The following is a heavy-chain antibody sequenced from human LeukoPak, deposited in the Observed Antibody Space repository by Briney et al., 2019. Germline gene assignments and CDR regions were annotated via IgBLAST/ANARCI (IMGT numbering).Heavy chain of an antibody. CDR3: SVGFGDLSSASDI. D-gene: IGHD3-10*01. Sequence: GESPQXSCXXSGYSFSNXXXXXXXQMPGXXXXXXGIIRLGDYDTRYXXXXQGQXXISADNSTSTAYLQWSSLKASDTAMYYCSVGFGDLSSASDIWGQGTMVTVSS. CDR2: IRLGDYDT. CDR1: GYSFSNXX. V-gene: IGHV5-51*01. J-gene: IGHJ3*02.